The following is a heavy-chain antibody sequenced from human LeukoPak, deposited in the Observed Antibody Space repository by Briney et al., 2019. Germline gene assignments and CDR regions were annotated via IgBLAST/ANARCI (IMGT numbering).Heavy chain of an antibody. V-gene: IGHV3-7*01. CDR2: VKPDGRDK. CDR1: GLFFSTNW. CDR3: ARLAGSTYYDILTGNDAFDI. D-gene: IGHD3-9*01. Sequence: GGSLRLSCAASGLFFSTNWMSWVRQAPGKGLEWVATVKPDGRDKYYVDSVKGRFTMSRDNGKNSVYLQMNSLRAEDTAVYYCARLAGSTYYDILTGNDAFDIWCQGTMVTVSS. J-gene: IGHJ3*02.